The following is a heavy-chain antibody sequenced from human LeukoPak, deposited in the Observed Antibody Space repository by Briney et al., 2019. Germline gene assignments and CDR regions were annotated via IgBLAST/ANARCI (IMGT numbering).Heavy chain of an antibody. D-gene: IGHD3-10*01. V-gene: IGHV3-23*01. CDR3: ARVVVVRGVVSRYFDY. J-gene: IGHJ4*02. CDR1: GFTFSSYA. Sequence: PGGSLRLSCAASGFTFSSYAMSWVRQAPGKGLEWVSAISGSGGSTYYADSVKGRFTISRDNSKNTLYLQMNSLRAEDTAVYYCARVVVVRGVVSRYFDYWGQGTLVTVSS. CDR2: ISGSGGST.